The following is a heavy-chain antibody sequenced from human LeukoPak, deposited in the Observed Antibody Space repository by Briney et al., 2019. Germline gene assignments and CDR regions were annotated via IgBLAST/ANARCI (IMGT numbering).Heavy chain of an antibody. CDR3: ARDQLLMVVTAHIDAFDI. Sequence: PGGSLRLSCAASGFTFSSYSMNWVRQAPGKGLEWVSSIRSSSSYIYYADSVKGRFTISRDNAKNSLYLQMNSLRAEDTAVYYCARDQLLMVVTAHIDAFDIWGQGTMVTVSS. V-gene: IGHV3-21*01. CDR1: GFTFSSYS. J-gene: IGHJ3*02. CDR2: IRSSSSYI. D-gene: IGHD2-21*02.